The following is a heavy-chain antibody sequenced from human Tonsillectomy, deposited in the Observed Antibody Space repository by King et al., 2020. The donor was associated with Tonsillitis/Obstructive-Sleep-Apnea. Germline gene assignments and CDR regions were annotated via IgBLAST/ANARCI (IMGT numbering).Heavy chain of an antibody. Sequence: QLQESGPGLVKPSETLSLTCTVSGGSIITSSDYWGWIRQPPGKGLEWIVRIYYSGSTYYNPSPKSRVTISVDTSKNQFSLNLSSVTAADTAVYYCAVTGTTADCYYYYYMDVWGKGTTVTVSS. V-gene: IGHV4-39*01. CDR3: AVTGTTADCYYYYYMDV. D-gene: IGHD1-7*01. CDR1: GGSIITSSDY. CDR2: IYYSGST. J-gene: IGHJ6*03.